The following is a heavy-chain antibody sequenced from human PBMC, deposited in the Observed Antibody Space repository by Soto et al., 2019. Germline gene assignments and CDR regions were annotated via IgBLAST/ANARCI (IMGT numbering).Heavy chain of an antibody. J-gene: IGHJ4*02. V-gene: IGHV3-30*18. D-gene: IGHD2-2*03. CDR1: LFTFSSYG. Sequence: VWSLRLSCSASLFTFSSYGMHLVRQAPGKGLEWVAVISYDGGNKYYADSVKGRFTISRDNSKNTLYLQMNSLRAEDTAVYYCAKGNGYLEYWGQGTLVTVSS. CDR2: ISYDGGNK. CDR3: AKGNGYLEY.